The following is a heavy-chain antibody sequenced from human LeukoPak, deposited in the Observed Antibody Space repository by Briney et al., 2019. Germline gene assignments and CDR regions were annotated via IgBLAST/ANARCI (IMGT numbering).Heavy chain of an antibody. CDR2: ILYDGTIK. D-gene: IGHD3-22*01. J-gene: IGHJ2*01. CDR3: AKDEDDNWYFDL. CDR1: GFTFSSCG. Sequence: PGGSLRLSCAASGFTFSSCGMHWVRQAPGKGLEWVTVILYDGTIKYYADSVKGRFTISRDNSKNTLYLQMNSLRAEDTAVYYCAKDEDDNWYFDLWGRGTLVTVSS. V-gene: IGHV3-30*18.